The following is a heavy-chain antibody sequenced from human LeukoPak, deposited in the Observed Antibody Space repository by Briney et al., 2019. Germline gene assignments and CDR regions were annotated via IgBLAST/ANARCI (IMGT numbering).Heavy chain of an antibody. J-gene: IGHJ4*02. CDR3: ARCSPGDSSNFYAVLQY. D-gene: IGHD3-22*01. CDR2: IIPIFGTA. CDR1: GGTFSSYA. Sequence: SVKVSCKASGGTFSSYAISWVRQAPGQGLEWMGGIIPIFGTANYAQKFQGRVTITADKSTSTAYMELSSLRSEDTAVYYCARCSPGDSSNFYAVLQYWGQGTQVTVST. V-gene: IGHV1-69*06.